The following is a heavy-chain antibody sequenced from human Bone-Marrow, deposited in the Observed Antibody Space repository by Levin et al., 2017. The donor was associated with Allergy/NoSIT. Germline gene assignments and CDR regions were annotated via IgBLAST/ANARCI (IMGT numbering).Heavy chain of an antibody. CDR3: ASEGNTPHYYYYGMDV. J-gene: IGHJ6*02. CDR1: GFTFSDYY. CDR2: ISSSGSTI. V-gene: IGHV3-11*01. Sequence: GGSLRLSCAASGFTFSDYYMSWIRQAPGKGLEWVSYISSSGSTIYYADSVKGRFTISRDNAKNSLYLQMNSLRAEDTAVYYCASEGNTPHYYYYGMDVWGQGTTVTVSS. D-gene: IGHD4-23*01.